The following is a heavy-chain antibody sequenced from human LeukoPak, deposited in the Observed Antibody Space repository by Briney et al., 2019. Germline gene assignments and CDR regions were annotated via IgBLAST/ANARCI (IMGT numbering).Heavy chain of an antibody. CDR3: ARSLSSSWYSYYYYGMDV. D-gene: IGHD6-13*01. Sequence: GRSLRLSCAASGFTFSSYGMHWVRQAPGKGLEWVAVISYDGSNKYYADSVKGRFTISRDNSKNTLYLQMNSLRAEDTAVYYCARSLSSSWYSYYYYGMDVWGQGTTVTVSS. CDR2: ISYDGSNK. V-gene: IGHV3-30*19. CDR1: GFTFSSYG. J-gene: IGHJ6*02.